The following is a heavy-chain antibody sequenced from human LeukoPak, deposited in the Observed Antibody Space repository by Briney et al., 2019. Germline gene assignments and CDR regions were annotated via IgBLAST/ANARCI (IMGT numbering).Heavy chain of an antibody. CDR1: GYTFTSYG. Sequence: ASVKVSCKASGYTFTSYGISWVRQAPGQGLERMGWISAYNGNTNYAQKLQGRVTMTTDTSTSTAYMELRSLRSDDTAVYYCAREAAGYSSTRGAFDIWGQGTMVTVSS. J-gene: IGHJ3*02. CDR2: ISAYNGNT. D-gene: IGHD6-13*01. CDR3: AREAAGYSSTRGAFDI. V-gene: IGHV1-18*01.